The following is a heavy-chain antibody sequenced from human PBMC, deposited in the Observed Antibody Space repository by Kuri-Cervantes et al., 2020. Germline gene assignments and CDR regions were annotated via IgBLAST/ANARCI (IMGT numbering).Heavy chain of an antibody. CDR1: GFTFSSYS. CDR3: AKGGSITIFGVVIA. CDR2: ISSSSSYI. D-gene: IGHD3-3*01. J-gene: IGHJ5*02. Sequence: GESLKISCAASGFTFSSYSMNWVRQAPGKGLEWVSSISSSSSYIYHADSVKGRFTISRDNSKNTLYLQMNSLRAEDTAVYYCAKGGSITIFGVVIAWGQGTLVTVSS. V-gene: IGHV3-21*04.